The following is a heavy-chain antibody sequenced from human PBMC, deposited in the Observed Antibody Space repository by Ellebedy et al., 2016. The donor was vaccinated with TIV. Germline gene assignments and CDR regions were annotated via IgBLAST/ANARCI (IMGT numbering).Heavy chain of an antibody. Sequence: GESLKISXAASVFTFSSYAMSFVRQAPGKGLECVSAISGNGGSTYYADSVKGRFTISRDNSKNTLYLQMNSLRAEDTDVYYCAKVEVEVPDARTFDYWGQGALVTVA. CDR3: AKVEVEVPDARTFDY. J-gene: IGHJ4*02. CDR2: ISGNGGST. D-gene: IGHD2-2*01. V-gene: IGHV3-23*01. CDR1: VFTFSSYA.